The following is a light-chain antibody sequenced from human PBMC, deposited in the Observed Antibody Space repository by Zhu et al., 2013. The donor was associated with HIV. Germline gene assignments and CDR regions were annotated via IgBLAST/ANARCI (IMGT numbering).Light chain of an antibody. CDR3: AAWDGSLNVGV. Sequence: QSVLTQPPSAPGTPGQRVTISCSGSSSNIGSNTVNWYQQLPGTAPKLLIYSNDQRPSRVPDRFSGSKSGTSASLAISGLQSEDEADYYCAAWDGSLNVGVFGGGTKLTVL. CDR2: SND. CDR1: SSNIGSNT. V-gene: IGLV1-44*01. J-gene: IGLJ3*02.